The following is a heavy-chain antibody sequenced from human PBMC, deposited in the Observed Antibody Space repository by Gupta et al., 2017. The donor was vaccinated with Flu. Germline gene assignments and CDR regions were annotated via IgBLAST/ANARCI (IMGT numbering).Heavy chain of an antibody. CDR3: ARHADGGYQLPLWF. J-gene: IGHJ4*02. CDR1: SYW. CDR2: IYPGDSDT. D-gene: IGHD2-2*01. V-gene: IGHV5-51*01. Sequence: SYWIGWVRQMPGQGLEWMGIIYPGDSDTRYSPSVQGQVTMSADKSISTAYLQWSRLEASDTAIYYCARHADGGYQLPLWFWGQGTLVTVSS.